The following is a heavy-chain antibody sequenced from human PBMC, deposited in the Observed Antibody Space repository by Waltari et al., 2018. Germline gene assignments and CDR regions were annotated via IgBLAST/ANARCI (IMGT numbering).Heavy chain of an antibody. J-gene: IGHJ5*02. CDR3: AGDDSSSSVYWFDP. D-gene: IGHD6-6*01. V-gene: IGHV1-69*17. CDR2: SVPLFGIA. Sequence: GEGLWWRGGSVPLFGIANYARKFQGRVTITADKSTSTAYMERSSLRSEDTAVYYCAGDDSSSSVYWFDPWGQGALVTVSS.